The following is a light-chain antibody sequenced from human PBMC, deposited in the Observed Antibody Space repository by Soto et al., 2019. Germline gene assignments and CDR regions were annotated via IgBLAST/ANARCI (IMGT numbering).Light chain of an antibody. CDR2: GAS. CDR3: QHYGSSPPEFT. J-gene: IGKJ3*01. Sequence: EIVLTQSPGTLSLSPGERATLSCRASQSVSSNYLAWYQQRPGQAPRLLIFGASYRAAGIPDRFSGSGSGTDFILTISRLKPEDFAVYYCQHYGSSPPEFTFGPGTKVDSK. CDR1: QSVSSNY. V-gene: IGKV3-20*01.